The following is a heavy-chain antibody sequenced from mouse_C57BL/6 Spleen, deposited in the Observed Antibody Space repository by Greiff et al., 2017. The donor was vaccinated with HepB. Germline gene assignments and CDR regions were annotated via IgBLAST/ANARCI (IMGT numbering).Heavy chain of an antibody. V-gene: IGHV5-12*01. CDR3: ARQSTTVVALDY. D-gene: IGHD1-1*01. CDR2: ISNGGGST. CDR1: GFTFSDYY. J-gene: IGHJ2*01. Sequence: DVKLVESGGGLVQPGGSLKLSCAASGFTFSDYYMYWVRQTPEKRLEWVAYISNGGGSTYYPDTVKGRFTISRDNAKNTLYLQMSRLKSEDTAMYYCARQSTTVVALDYWGQGTTLTVSS.